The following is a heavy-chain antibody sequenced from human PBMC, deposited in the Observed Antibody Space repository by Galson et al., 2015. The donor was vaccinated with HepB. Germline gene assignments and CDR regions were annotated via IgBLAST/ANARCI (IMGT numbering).Heavy chain of an antibody. V-gene: IGHV1-69*13. D-gene: IGHD2-2*01. CDR1: GGTLNSYG. CDR3: AFFGRIYCSTPTCPHIDADY. Sequence: SVKVSCKASGGTLNSYGVSWVRQAPGQGPEWLGGILPIFGTAVYAQTLQGRVTITADESTGTAYMALNSLRSDDTAVYYCAFFGRIYCSTPTCPHIDADYWGQGTLVTVSS. J-gene: IGHJ4*02. CDR2: ILPIFGTA.